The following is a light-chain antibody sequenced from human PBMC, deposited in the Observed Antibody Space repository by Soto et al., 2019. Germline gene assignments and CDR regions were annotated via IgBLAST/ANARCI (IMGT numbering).Light chain of an antibody. V-gene: IGKV3-11*01. J-gene: IGKJ5*01. CDR2: DAS. Sequence: EIVLTQSPATLSLSPGERATVSCRASQSVSSHLAWYQQKRGQAPRILIYDASSRASGIPARFSGSGSGTDLTLTISSLEPEDFAVYYCQQGGNWPLTFGQGTRLEIK. CDR3: QQGGNWPLT. CDR1: QSVSSH.